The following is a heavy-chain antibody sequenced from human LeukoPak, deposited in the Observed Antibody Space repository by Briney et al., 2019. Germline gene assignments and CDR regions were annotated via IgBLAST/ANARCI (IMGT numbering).Heavy chain of an antibody. CDR2: IYTSGST. CDR3: ARVRYGSGSCQACYYYYYMDV. D-gene: IGHD3-10*01. Sequence: SETLSLTCTVSGGSISSYYWSWIRQPAGKGLEWIGRIYTSGSTNYNPSLKSRVTMSVDTSKNQFSLKLSSVTAADTAVYYCARVRYGSGSCQACYYYYYMDVWGKGTTVTVSS. J-gene: IGHJ6*03. V-gene: IGHV4-4*07. CDR1: GGSISSYY.